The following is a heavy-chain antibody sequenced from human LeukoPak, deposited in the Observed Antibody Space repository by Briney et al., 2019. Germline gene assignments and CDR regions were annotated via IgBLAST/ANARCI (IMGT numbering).Heavy chain of an antibody. CDR3: AKNKFEKNYYDSSGYFDY. D-gene: IGHD3-22*01. J-gene: IGHJ4*02. Sequence: GGSLRLSCAASGFTFSSYSMNWVRQAPGKGLEWVSAISGSGGSTYYADSVKGRFTISRDNSKNTLYLQMNSLRAEDTAVYYCAKNKFEKNYYDSSGYFDYWGQGTLVTVSS. CDR1: GFTFSSYS. CDR2: ISGSGGST. V-gene: IGHV3-23*01.